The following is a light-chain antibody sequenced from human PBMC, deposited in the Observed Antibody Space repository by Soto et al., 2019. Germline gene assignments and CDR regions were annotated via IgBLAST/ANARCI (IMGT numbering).Light chain of an antibody. CDR3: QSADSSGTYHV. J-gene: IGLJ1*01. Sequence: SYELTQPPSVSVSPGQTARITCSGDALPKQYAYWYQQKPGQAPVLVIYKDSERPSGIPERFSGSSSGTTVTLTISGVRAEDEADYYCQSADSSGTYHVFGTGTKVTVL. CDR2: KDS. V-gene: IGLV3-25*03. CDR1: ALPKQY.